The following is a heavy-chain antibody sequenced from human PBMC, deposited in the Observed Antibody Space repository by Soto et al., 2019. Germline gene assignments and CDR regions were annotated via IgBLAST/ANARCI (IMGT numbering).Heavy chain of an antibody. V-gene: IGHV6-1*01. D-gene: IGHD6-6*01. CDR3: AAGIAALTPYYYYGMDV. Sequence: PSQTLSLTCAISGDSVSSNSAAWNWIRQSPSRGLEWLGRTYYRSKWYNDYAVSVKSRITINPDTSKNQFSLQLNSVTPEDTAVYYCAAGIAALTPYYYYGMDVWGQGTTVTVS. J-gene: IGHJ6*02. CDR1: GDSVSSNSAA. CDR2: TYYRSKWYN.